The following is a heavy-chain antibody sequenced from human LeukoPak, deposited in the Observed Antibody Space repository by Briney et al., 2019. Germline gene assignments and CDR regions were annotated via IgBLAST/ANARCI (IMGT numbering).Heavy chain of an antibody. D-gene: IGHD3-22*01. V-gene: IGHV4-59*11. CDR3: ASVDDEGYSDS. CDR1: GGSISGHF. CDR2: IHYTGST. J-gene: IGHJ4*02. Sequence: SETLSLTCIVSGGSISGHFWSWIRRPPGKGLEWIGYIHYTGSTKYNPSLKSRLTISVDTSKNQFSLKLSSVTAADTAVYYCASVDDEGYSDSWGQGTLVTVSS.